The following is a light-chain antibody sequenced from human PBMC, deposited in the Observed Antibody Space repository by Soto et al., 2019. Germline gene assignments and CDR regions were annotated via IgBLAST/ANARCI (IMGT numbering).Light chain of an antibody. V-gene: IGLV2-23*01. CDR2: EGS. J-gene: IGLJ2*01. Sequence: QSALTQPASVSGSPGESITISCTGTSSDLGTYIVVSWYQQHPGVAPKLMIYEGSKRPSGVSDRFSGSTSGNTASLTISGLQAEDEADYYCCSYAQTNTLFGGGTKLTVL. CDR1: SSDLGTYIV. CDR3: CSYAQTNTL.